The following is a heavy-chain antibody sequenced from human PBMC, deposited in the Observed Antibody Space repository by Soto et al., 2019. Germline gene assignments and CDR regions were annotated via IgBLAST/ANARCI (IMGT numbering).Heavy chain of an antibody. V-gene: IGHV1-46*03. CDR3: ARDFHSGSYYRSWFDP. CDR2: INPSGGST. CDR1: GYTFTSYY. D-gene: IGHD1-26*01. J-gene: IGHJ5*02. Sequence: ASVKVSCKASGYTFTSYYMHWVRQAPGQGLEWMGIINPSGGSTSYAQKFQGRVTMTRDTSTSTVYMELSSLRSEDTAVYYCARDFHSGSYYRSWFDPWGQGTLVTVSS.